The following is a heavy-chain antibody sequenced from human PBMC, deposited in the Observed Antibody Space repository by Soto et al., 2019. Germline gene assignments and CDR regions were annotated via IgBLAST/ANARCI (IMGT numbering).Heavy chain of an antibody. D-gene: IGHD6-13*01. CDR3: VRDSGAKLSSS. V-gene: IGHV1-69*13. CDR2: IIPIFGTA. CDR1: GGTFSSYA. J-gene: IGHJ4*02. Sequence: SVKGSFKASGGTFSSYAISWVRQAPGQGLEWMGGIIPIFGTANYAQKFQGRVTITADESTRTAYMELSSLRSEDTAVYYCVRDSGAKLSSSWGQGTLVTVSS.